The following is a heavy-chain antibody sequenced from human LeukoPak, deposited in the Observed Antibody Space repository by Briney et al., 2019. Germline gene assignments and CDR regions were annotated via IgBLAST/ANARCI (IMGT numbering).Heavy chain of an antibody. CDR3: AKGSRQFSSDKAGPIDY. Sequence: PGGSLRLSCAGSGFTFSSNAMSWVRQAPGKGLEWVSSISDSGDFTYYADSVKGRFTISRDNSKNTLFVQMSSLRVEDTAVYYCAKGSRQFSSDKAGPIDYWGQGTLVTVSS. CDR2: ISDSGDFT. D-gene: IGHD6-19*01. V-gene: IGHV3-23*01. J-gene: IGHJ4*02. CDR1: GFTFSSNA.